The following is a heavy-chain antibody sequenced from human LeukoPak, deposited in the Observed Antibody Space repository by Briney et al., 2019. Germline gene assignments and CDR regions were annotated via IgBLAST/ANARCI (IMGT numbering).Heavy chain of an antibody. V-gene: IGHV4-39*01. J-gene: IGHJ4*02. CDR2: IYFDGSA. CDR3: ARQRRDTTNGWPGRSEKCFDY. CDR1: GGSISSSSYY. D-gene: IGHD6-19*01. Sequence: SETLSLTCTGSGGSISSSSYYWGWIRQPPGRGLEWIGSIYFDGSAFYSPSLNSRVTISITTSKNPFSLKLSSVTAADTAVYYCARQRRDTTNGWPGRSEKCFDYLGQGTLVAVSS.